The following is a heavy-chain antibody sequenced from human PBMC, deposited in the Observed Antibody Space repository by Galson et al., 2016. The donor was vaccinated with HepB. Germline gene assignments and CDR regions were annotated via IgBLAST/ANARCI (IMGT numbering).Heavy chain of an antibody. CDR2: IDWDDDK. CDR1: GFSLSTSGMC. D-gene: IGHD3-3*01. J-gene: IGHJ6*02. Sequence: PALVKPPQTLTLTCTFSGFSLSTSGMCVSWIRQPPGKALEWLALIDWDDDKYYSTSLKTRLTISKDTSKNQVVLTMTNMDPVDTATYYCARTPVLRFLEYYGMDVWGQGTTVTVSS. V-gene: IGHV2-70*01. CDR3: ARTPVLRFLEYYGMDV.